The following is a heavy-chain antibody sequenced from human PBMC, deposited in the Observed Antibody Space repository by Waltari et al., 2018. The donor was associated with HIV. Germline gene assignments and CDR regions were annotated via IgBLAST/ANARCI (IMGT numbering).Heavy chain of an antibody. Sequence: QVQLQESGPGLVKPSETLSLTCTVSGGSISSYYWSWIRQPPGKGLEWIGYIYYSGSTNYNPSLKSRVTISVETSKNQFSLKLSSVTAADTAVYYCARHRTINDYVRRSEWYFDLWGRGTLVTVSS. D-gene: IGHD4-17*01. V-gene: IGHV4-59*08. CDR2: IYYSGST. CDR3: ARHRTINDYVRRSEWYFDL. CDR1: GGSISSYY. J-gene: IGHJ2*01.